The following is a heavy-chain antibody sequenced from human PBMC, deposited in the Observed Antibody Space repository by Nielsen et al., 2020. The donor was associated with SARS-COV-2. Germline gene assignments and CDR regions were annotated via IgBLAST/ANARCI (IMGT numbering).Heavy chain of an antibody. CDR1: GFSLSTSGMR. D-gene: IGHD6-19*01. J-gene: IGHJ4*02. CDR2: IDWDDDE. V-gene: IGHV2-70*04. CDR3: ARDKQWLGTFDY. Sequence: SGPTLVKPTQTLTLTCTFSGFSLSTSGMRVSWIRQPPGKALEWLARIDWDDDEFYSTSLKTRLTISKDTSKNQVVLTMTNMDPVDTATYYCARDKQWLGTFDYWGQGTRVTVSS.